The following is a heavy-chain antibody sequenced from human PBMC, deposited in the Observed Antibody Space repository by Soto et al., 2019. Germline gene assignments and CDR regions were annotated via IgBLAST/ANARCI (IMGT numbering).Heavy chain of an antibody. V-gene: IGHV3-23*01. CDR3: ATSFRYFDN. Sequence: PGGSLRLSCAGSGFTPTATPLSWVRQPPGKGLEWVTTISGTASRTYYVDSVKGRFFISRGNSENTVTLQMNNLTLDDTAVYYCATSFRYFDNWGQGTRVTVSS. CDR1: GFTPTATP. CDR2: ISGTASRT. D-gene: IGHD3-9*01. J-gene: IGHJ4*02.